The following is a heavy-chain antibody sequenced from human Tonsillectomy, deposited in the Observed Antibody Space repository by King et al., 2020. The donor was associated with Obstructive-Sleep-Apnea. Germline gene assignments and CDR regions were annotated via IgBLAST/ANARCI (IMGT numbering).Heavy chain of an antibody. CDR2: LYSGGAT. Sequence: VQLVESGGGLVQPGGSLRLSCAVSGFTVSSTYMSWVRQAPGKGLEWVSTLYSGGATDYADAVKGRLTISRETSKNTLYLQMNSLRAEDTAVYFCARGLGYSYGYSFDYWGQGTLVTVSS. CDR1: GFTVSSTY. V-gene: IGHV3-66*01. CDR3: ARGLGYSYGYSFDY. J-gene: IGHJ4*02. D-gene: IGHD5-18*01.